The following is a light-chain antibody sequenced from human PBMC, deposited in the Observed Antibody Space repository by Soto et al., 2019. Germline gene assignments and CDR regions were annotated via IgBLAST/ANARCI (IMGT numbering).Light chain of an antibody. J-gene: IGLJ2*01. V-gene: IGLV2-23*01. CDR2: EGN. CDR3: CSYAGSSSVL. CDR1: SSDVGGYNL. Sequence: QSALTQPASVSGSPGQSITISCTGTSSDVGGYNLVSWYQQHPGKAPKLMIYEGNKRPSGVSNRFSGSKSGNTASLTISGLQAEDEADYYCCSYAGSSSVLFGGGTKLTVL.